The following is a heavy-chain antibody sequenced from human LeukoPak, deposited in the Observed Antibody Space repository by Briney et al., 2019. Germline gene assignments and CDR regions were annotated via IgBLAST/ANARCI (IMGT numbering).Heavy chain of an antibody. CDR1: GISITNAW. CDR2: ISTSSSYI. D-gene: IGHD3-10*01. J-gene: IGHJ4*02. V-gene: IGHV3-21*01. CDR3: AREAGVDY. Sequence: GGSLRLSCAASGISITNAWMNWVRQAPGKGLEWVSSISTSSSYIYYADSVKGRFTISRDNAKNSLYLQMNSLRAEDTAVYYCAREAGVDYWGQGTLVTVSS.